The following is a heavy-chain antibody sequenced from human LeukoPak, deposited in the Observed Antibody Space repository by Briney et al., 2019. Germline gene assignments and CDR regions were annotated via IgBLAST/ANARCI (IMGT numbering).Heavy chain of an antibody. CDR2: MNPNSGNT. D-gene: IGHD5-18*01. CDR1: GYTFTSYD. V-gene: IGHV1-8*01. CDR3: TSTREDTAMVTDY. Sequence: ASVKVSCKASGYTFTSYDINWVRQATGQGLEWMGWMNPNSGNTGYAQKFQGRVTMTRNTSISTAYMELSSLRSEDTAVYYCTSTREDTAMVTDYWGQGTLVTVSS. J-gene: IGHJ4*02.